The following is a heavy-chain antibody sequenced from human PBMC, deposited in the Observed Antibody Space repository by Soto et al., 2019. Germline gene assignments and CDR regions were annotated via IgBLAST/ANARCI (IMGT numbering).Heavy chain of an antibody. CDR3: GRKGYIGNFGLDV. D-gene: IGHD5-12*01. CDR2: ISISKGKT. V-gene: IGHV1-18*01. J-gene: IGHJ6*02. Sequence: QVQLVQSGAEVKRPGASVKVSCKASGYTFLNYDVAWVRRAPGQGLEWLGWISISKGKTYYEQRLQGRVTMTKETATTTAYMEVTSLRSDDTAVYFCGRKGYIGNFGLDVWGQGTTVTVSS. CDR1: GYTFLNYD.